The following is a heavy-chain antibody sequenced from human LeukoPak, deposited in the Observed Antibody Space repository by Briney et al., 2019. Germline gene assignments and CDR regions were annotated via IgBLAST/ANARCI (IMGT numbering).Heavy chain of an antibody. CDR2: ISSSSSYI. D-gene: IGHD3-10*01. Sequence: GGSLRLSCVASGFTFSTYWMNWVRQAPGKGLEWVSSISSSSSYIYYADSVKGRFTISRDNAKNSLYLQMNSLRAEDTAVYYCARVYGSGPFDYWGQGTLVTVSS. CDR1: GFTFSTYW. CDR3: ARVYGSGPFDY. J-gene: IGHJ4*02. V-gene: IGHV3-21*01.